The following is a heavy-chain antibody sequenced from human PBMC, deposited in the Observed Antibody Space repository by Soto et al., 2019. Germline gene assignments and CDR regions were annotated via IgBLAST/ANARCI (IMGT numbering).Heavy chain of an antibody. D-gene: IGHD5-12*01. CDR3: ARDYLEMATPRDDAFDI. Sequence: QVQLVESGGGVVQPGRSLRLSCAASGFTFSSYAMHWVRQAPGKGLEWVAVISYDGSNKYYADSVKGRFTISRDNSKNTLYLQMNSMRAEDTAVYYCARDYLEMATPRDDAFDIWGQGTMVTVSS. CDR1: GFTFSSYA. CDR2: ISYDGSNK. J-gene: IGHJ3*02. V-gene: IGHV3-30-3*01.